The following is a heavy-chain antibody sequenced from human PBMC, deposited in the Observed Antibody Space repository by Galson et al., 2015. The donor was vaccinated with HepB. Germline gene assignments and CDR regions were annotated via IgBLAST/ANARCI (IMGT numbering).Heavy chain of an antibody. J-gene: IGHJ4*02. D-gene: IGHD1-1*01. CDR1: GFNFRSYS. CDR2: ISGTSRYI. CDR3: ARLGVNAT. Sequence: SLRLSCAASGFNFRSYSLIWVRQAPGKGLEWVSSISGTSRYIYYADSVKGRFTISRDNTKNSLYLQMNSLRAEDTALYYCARLGVNATWGQGALVTVSS. V-gene: IGHV3-21*06.